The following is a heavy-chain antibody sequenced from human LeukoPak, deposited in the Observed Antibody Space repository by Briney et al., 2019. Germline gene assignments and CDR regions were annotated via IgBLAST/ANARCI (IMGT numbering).Heavy chain of an antibody. CDR1: GYSFAKYW. V-gene: IGHV5-51*01. CDR3: ARYDSSGYYYAY. J-gene: IGHJ4*02. D-gene: IGHD3-22*01. CDR2: IYPDDPDP. Sequence: GESLKISCKGSGYSFAKYWIGWVRQMPGKGLEFMGIIYPDDPDPRYSPSFRGQVTISVDRSISTAYLQWSSLKASDTAMYYCARYDSSGYYYAYWGQGTLVTVSS.